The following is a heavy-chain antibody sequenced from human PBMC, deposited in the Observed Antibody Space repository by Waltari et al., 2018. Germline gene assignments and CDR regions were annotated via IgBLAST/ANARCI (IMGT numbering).Heavy chain of an antibody. D-gene: IGHD2-21*01. J-gene: IGHJ4*02. CDR1: GGPFSSYA. V-gene: IGHV1-69*13. CDR2: IIPIFGTA. Sequence: QVQLVQSGAEVKKPGSSVKVSCKASGGPFSSYAISWVRQAPGQGLEWMGGIIPIFGTANYAQKFQGRVTITADESTSTAYMELSSLRSEDTAVYYCARDPAYCGGDCPPFFDYWGQGTLVTVSS. CDR3: ARDPAYCGGDCPPFFDY.